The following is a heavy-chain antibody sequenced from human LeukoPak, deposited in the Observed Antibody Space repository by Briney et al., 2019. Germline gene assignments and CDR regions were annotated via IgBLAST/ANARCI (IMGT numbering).Heavy chain of an antibody. CDR3: TRTYDIGMDY. CDR1: GFTFSDSA. V-gene: IGHV3-73*01. D-gene: IGHD3-9*01. CDR2: IRSKTNSYAT. J-gene: IGHJ4*02. Sequence: PGGSLKLSCAASGFTFSDSAMHWVRQASGKGLEWVGRIRSKTNSYATAYAASVKGRFTISRDDSENTAYLQMNSLKTEDTAVYYCTRTYDIGMDYWGQGTLVTVSS.